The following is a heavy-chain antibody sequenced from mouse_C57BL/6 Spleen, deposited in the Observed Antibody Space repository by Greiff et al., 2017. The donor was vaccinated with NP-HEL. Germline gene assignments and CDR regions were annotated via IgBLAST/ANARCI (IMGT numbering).Heavy chain of an antibody. CDR2: INPGSGGT. CDR1: GYAFTNYL. J-gene: IGHJ3*01. D-gene: IGHD2-2*01. CDR3: ASDGYDGGLAY. Sequence: QVQLQQSGAELVRPGTSVKVSCKASGYAFTNYLIEWVKQRPGQGLEWIGVINPGSGGTNYNEKFKGKATLTADKSSSTAYMQLSSLTSEDSAVYFCASDGYDGGLAYWGQGTLVTVSA. V-gene: IGHV1-54*01.